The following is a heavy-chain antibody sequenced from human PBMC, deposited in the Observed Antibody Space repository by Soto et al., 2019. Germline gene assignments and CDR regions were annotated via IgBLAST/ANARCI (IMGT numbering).Heavy chain of an antibody. CDR2: IIIGSKTI. CDR1: VFTLRVYM. V-gene: IGHV3-48*02. Sequence: LRVSFSASVFTLRVYMLSCVLQAPVKGLEWVSYIIIGSKTIYYAESLKGRLTVSRDNAMKSEYLQMNSLRDEDTAVYYCARANLLAVRRFEYWGQGTLVTVSS. CDR3: ARANLLAVRRFEY. D-gene: IGHD3-3*01. J-gene: IGHJ4*02.